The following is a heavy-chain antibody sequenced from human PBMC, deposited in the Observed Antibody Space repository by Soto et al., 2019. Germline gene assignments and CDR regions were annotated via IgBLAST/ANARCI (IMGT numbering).Heavy chain of an antibody. J-gene: IGHJ3*02. CDR2: ISYDGIDK. V-gene: IGHV3-30-3*01. Sequence: QVQLVESGGGVVQPGRSLRLSCAASGFTFRSYTMHWVRQAPGKGLEWVEAISYDGIDKFYADSVKGRFTISRDNSNYILYLQMNSLRPEDTAVCYCVTSIDRGAFDIWGQGTMVTVSS. CDR3: VTSIDRGAFDI. CDR1: GFTFRSYT.